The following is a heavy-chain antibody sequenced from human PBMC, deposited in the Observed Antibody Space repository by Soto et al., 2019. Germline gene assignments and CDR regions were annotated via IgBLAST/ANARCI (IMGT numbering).Heavy chain of an antibody. Sequence: QVQLVQSGAEVKKPGSSVKVSCRASGGTFSNYAISWVRQAPGQGLEWMGGLVPAFGTPNYAQNLQARITITADESTTTVYMGLSSLRSEDTAVYYCARGATIFGVAAYSYYEMEVWGQGTTVTVSS. D-gene: IGHD3-3*01. J-gene: IGHJ6*02. CDR3: ARGATIFGVAAYSYYEMEV. V-gene: IGHV1-69*01. CDR2: LVPAFGTP. CDR1: GGTFSNYA.